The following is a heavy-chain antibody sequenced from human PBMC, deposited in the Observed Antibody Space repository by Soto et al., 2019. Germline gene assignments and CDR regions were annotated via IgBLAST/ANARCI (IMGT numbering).Heavy chain of an antibody. CDR3: AREVNSSPARGPNWFDP. Sequence: QVRLQESGPGRVQPSGTLSLTCAVSGDSINNSHWWSWVRRTPGKGLAWSGETDHSGTTNYNPSLKTRATISIDKSKNQFSLKMNSVTAADTAVYYCAREVNSSPARGPNWFDPWGQGTLVTVSS. J-gene: IGHJ5*02. V-gene: IGHV4-4*02. D-gene: IGHD6-13*01. CDR1: GDSINNSHW. CDR2: TDHSGTT.